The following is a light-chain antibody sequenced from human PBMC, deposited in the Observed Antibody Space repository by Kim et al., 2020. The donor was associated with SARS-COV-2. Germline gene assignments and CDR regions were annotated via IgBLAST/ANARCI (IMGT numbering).Light chain of an antibody. Sequence: PAITISGTGNSSDGGGYNYVSWYQQYPGKAPKLMIYDVSKRPSGVSNRFSGSKSGNTASLTISGLQAEDEADYYCSSYTSSSTYVFGTGTKVTVL. V-gene: IGLV2-14*04. CDR2: DVS. CDR1: SSDGGGYNY. J-gene: IGLJ1*01. CDR3: SSYTSSSTYV.